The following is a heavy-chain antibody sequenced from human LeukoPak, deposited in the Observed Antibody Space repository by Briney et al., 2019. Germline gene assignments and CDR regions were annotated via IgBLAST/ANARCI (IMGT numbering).Heavy chain of an antibody. CDR3: ARREYSYGYYFDY. J-gene: IGHJ4*02. Sequence: ESRKISCKGSGYSFTSYYIGWVPQMPGKGLDWMGIIYPADSDTRYSPPIEGQVTISADKSISTAYLQWSSLKASDTAMYYCARREYSYGYYFDYWGQGALLADSS. CDR2: IYPADSDT. CDR1: GYSFTSYY. D-gene: IGHD5-18*01. V-gene: IGHV5-51*01.